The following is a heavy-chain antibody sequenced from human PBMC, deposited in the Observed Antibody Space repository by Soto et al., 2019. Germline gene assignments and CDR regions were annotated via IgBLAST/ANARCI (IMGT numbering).Heavy chain of an antibody. CDR2: MWYDGTNK. CDR1: GFTFRIYS. Sequence: QVQLVESGGGVVQPGRSLRLSCAASGFTFRIYSMHWVRQSPGKGLEWVAVMWYDGTNKYYGESVKGRFTISRDNSENTLYLQMNSLRVEDTAVYYWASDATFGPKGGSCDIWGPGTLVTVSS. J-gene: IGHJ3*02. V-gene: IGHV3-33*01. D-gene: IGHD3-16*01. CDR3: ASDATFGPKGGSCDI.